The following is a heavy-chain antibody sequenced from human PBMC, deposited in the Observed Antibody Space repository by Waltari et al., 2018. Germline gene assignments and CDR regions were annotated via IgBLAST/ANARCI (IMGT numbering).Heavy chain of an antibody. CDR2: LDPEDGQA. J-gene: IGHJ3*01. CDR1: GDTFTDNY. Sequence: EVQLLQSGAEVKKPGTPVKISCKVSGDTFTDNYIHWIQQAPGKGLQWMGLLDPEDGQAGYAEKFQGRVTMTADTSIHTAYMDLTSLTSEDTAFYYCAAALGGGISASRPFHFWGQGTMITVSS. V-gene: IGHV1-69-2*01. D-gene: IGHD3-10*01. CDR3: AAALGGGISASRPFHF.